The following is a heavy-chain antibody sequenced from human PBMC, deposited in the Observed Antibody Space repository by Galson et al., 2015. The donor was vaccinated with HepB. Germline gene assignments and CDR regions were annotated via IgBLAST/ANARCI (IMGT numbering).Heavy chain of an antibody. J-gene: IGHJ3*02. Sequence: SVKVSCKASGYTFTMYAINWVRQAPGQGPEWMGWINTKTGNPTYARGFTGRFVFSLDTSVSTAYLHLSSLKAEDTAVYYCARDPYNAFDIWGQGTMVTVSS. D-gene: IGHD1-1*01. CDR3: ARDPYNAFDI. CDR2: INTKTGNP. CDR1: GYTFTMYA. V-gene: IGHV7-4-1*02.